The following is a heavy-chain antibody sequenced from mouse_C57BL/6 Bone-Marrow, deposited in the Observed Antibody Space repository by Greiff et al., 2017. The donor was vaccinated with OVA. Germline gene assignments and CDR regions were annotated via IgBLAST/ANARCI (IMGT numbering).Heavy chain of an antibody. J-gene: IGHJ4*01. V-gene: IGHV5-17*01. Sequence: EVQGVESGGGLVKPGGSLKLSCAASGFTFSDYGMHWVRQAPEKGLEWVAYISSGSSTIYYADTVKGRFTISRDNAKNTLFLHMTRLRSEDTAMYYCASGNVLIRPLYYYAMDYGGQGTSVTVSS. CDR2: ISSGSSTI. D-gene: IGHD1-2*01. CDR1: GFTFSDYG. CDR3: ASGNVLIRPLYYYAMDY.